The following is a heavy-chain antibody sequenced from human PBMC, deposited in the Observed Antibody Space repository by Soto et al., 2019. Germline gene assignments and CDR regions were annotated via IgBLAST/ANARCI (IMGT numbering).Heavy chain of an antibody. CDR1: GYTFTSYA. CDR2: IIPIFGTA. CDR3: ARARGPIMITFGGVIVRRNYYYYGMDV. Sequence: ASVKVSCKASGYTFTSYAISWVRQAPGQGLEWMGGIIPIFGTANYAQKFQGRVTITADESTSTAYMELSSLRSEDTAVYYCARARGPIMITFGGVIVRRNYYYYGMDVWGQGTTVTVSS. D-gene: IGHD3-16*02. J-gene: IGHJ6*02. V-gene: IGHV1-69*13.